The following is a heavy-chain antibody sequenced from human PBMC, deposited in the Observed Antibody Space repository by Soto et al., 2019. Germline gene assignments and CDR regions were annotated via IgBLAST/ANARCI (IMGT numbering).Heavy chain of an antibody. Sequence: VGSLRLSCAASGFKFSNYAMSWVRQAPGKGLEWVSLISATGGGTYYADSVKGRFAISRDNSHNTLYLQVHSLTAEDTAVYYCAKDRRAGGNSAFYFDFWGQGAQVTVSS. CDR3: AKDRRAGGNSAFYFDF. CDR1: GFKFSNYA. D-gene: IGHD3-16*01. J-gene: IGHJ4*02. CDR2: ISATGGGT. V-gene: IGHV3-23*01.